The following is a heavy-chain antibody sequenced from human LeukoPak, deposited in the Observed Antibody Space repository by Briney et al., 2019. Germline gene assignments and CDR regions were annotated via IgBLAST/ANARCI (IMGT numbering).Heavy chain of an antibody. V-gene: IGHV7-4-1*02. D-gene: IGHD1-1*01. CDR3: ARALTDYSQLPSDAFDI. CDR2: INTNTGNP. Sequence: ASVKVSCKASGYTFTSYAMNWVRQAPGQGLEWTGWINTNTGNPTYAQGFTGRFVFSLDTSVSTAYLQISSLKAEDTAVYYCARALTDYSQLPSDAFDIWGQGTMVTVSS. J-gene: IGHJ3*02. CDR1: GYTFTSYA.